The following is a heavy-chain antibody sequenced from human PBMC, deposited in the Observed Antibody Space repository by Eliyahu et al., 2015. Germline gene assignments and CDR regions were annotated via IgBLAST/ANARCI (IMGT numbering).Heavy chain of an antibody. V-gene: IGHV1-69*01. D-gene: IGHD4-23*01. J-gene: IGHJ6*02. Sequence: QVQLVQSGAEVKKPGSSVKXXCKASXGTFXSYAISWVRQAPGQGLEWMGGIIPIFGTANYAQKFQGRVTITADESTSTAYMELSSLRSEDTAVYYCASGNSDSYYYYGMDVWGQGTTVTVSS. CDR2: IIPIFGTA. CDR1: XGTFXSYA. CDR3: ASGNSDSYYYYGMDV.